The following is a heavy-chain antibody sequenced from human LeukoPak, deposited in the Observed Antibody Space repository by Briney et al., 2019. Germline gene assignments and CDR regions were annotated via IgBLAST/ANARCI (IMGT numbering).Heavy chain of an antibody. CDR1: GFTCTDHN. Sequence: ASVKVSCKASGFTCTDHNMHWERQAPGQGLEWMGWINAKRGDTNYAQNFQDRVTMTRDTSISTVYMKLRRLTHDDTAVYYCVRDHDWGVDNWGQGTLVTVSS. V-gene: IGHV1-2*02. J-gene: IGHJ4*02. CDR2: INAKRGDT. D-gene: IGHD7-27*01. CDR3: VRDHDWGVDN.